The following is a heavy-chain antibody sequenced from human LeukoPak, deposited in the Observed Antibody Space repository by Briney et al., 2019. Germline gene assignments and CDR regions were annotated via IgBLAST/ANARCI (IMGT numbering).Heavy chain of an antibody. V-gene: IGHV1-24*01. CDR2: FDPEDGET. CDR1: GYTLTELS. CDR3: ARWSHTFFDY. Sequence: ASVNVSCKVSGYTLTELSMHWVRQAPGKGIEWMGGFDPEDGETIYAQKFQGRVTITADESTSTAYMELSSLRSEDTAVYYCARWSHTFFDYWGQGTLVTVSS. J-gene: IGHJ4*02. D-gene: IGHD5-24*01.